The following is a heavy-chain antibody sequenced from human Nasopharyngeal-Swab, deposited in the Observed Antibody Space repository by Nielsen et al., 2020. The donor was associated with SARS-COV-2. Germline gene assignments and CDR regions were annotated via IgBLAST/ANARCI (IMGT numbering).Heavy chain of an antibody. D-gene: IGHD3-16*02. Sequence: GESLKISCSASGFTFSSYAMHWVRQAPGKGLEYVSAISSNGGSTSYADSVKGRFTISRDNAKNTLYLQMNSLRAEDTAVYYCARVEYDYVWGSYLADGWFDPWGQGTLVTVSS. V-gene: IGHV3-64*04. CDR3: ARVEYDYVWGSYLADGWFDP. CDR1: GFTFSSYA. J-gene: IGHJ5*02. CDR2: ISSNGGST.